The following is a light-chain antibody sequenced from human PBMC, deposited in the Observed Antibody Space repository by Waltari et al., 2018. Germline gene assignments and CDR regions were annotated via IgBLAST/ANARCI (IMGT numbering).Light chain of an antibody. CDR3: SSYTSSSTWV. CDR2: DVS. CDR1: SSDVGGYNY. J-gene: IGLJ3*02. Sequence: QSALTQPASVSGSPGQSITISCTGTSSDVGGYNYVTWYQQHPGKAPKLMIYDVSKRPSVVLNRFSGSKSGNTASLTISGLQAEDEADYYCSSYTSSSTWVFGGGTKLTVL. V-gene: IGLV2-14*01.